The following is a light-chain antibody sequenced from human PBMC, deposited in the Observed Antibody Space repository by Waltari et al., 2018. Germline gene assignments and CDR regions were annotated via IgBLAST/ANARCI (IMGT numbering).Light chain of an antibody. CDR1: QRLVYTDGNTY. CDR3: MQSRLWPWT. J-gene: IGKJ1*01. V-gene: IGKV2-30*01. Sequence: DVVLAQSPLSLPVTLGQPASISCRSSQRLVYTDGNTYLTWFQTRPGQSPRRLISYVSNRDSGVPDRFSGSGSGTDFTLEISRVEAEDVGVYYCMQSRLWPWTLGQGTTVEIK. CDR2: YVS.